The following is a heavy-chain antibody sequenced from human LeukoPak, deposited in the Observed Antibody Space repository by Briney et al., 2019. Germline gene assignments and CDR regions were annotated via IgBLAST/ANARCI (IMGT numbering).Heavy chain of an antibody. J-gene: IGHJ5*02. CDR1: GFTVSSNY. CDR2: IYSGGST. Sequence: PSGGSLRLSCAASGFTVSSNYMSWVRQAPGKGLEWVSVIYSGGSTYYADSVKGRFTISRDNSKNTLYLQMNSLRAEDTAVYYCARDFNNWNDNWFDPWGQGTLVTVPS. V-gene: IGHV3-53*01. D-gene: IGHD1-1*01. CDR3: ARDFNNWNDNWFDP.